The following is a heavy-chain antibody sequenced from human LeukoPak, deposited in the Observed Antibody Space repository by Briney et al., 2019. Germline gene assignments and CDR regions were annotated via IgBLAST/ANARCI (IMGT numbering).Heavy chain of an antibody. CDR2: IYYSGST. D-gene: IGHD5-24*01. CDR1: GGSISSYY. Sequence: PSETLSLTCTVSGGSISSYYWSWIRQPPGKGLEWIGYIYYSGSTNYNPSLKSRVTISVDTSKNQFSLKLSSVTAADTAVYYCARHRDGYNWSFDYWGQGTLVTVSS. CDR3: ARHRDGYNWSFDY. V-gene: IGHV4-59*08. J-gene: IGHJ4*02.